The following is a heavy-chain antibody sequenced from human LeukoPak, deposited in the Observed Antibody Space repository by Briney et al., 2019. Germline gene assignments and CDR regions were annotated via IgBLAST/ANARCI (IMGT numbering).Heavy chain of an antibody. Sequence: GGSLRLSCAASAFTVSSNYMSWVRQAPGKGLGWVSVIYSGGRTYYADSVKGRFTISRDNSKNTLYLQMNSLRAEDTAVYYCERARSSWYRGGSYYWGQGTLVTLSS. CDR1: AFTVSSNY. D-gene: IGHD6-13*01. V-gene: IGHV3-53*01. CDR3: ERARSSWYRGGSYY. CDR2: IYSGGRT. J-gene: IGHJ4*02.